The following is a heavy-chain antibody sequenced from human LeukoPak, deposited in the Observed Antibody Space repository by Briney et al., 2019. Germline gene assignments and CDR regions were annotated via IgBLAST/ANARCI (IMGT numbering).Heavy chain of an antibody. CDR2: IYYSGST. V-gene: IGHV4-59*01. J-gene: IGHJ5*02. CDR1: GGSISSYY. D-gene: IGHD2-2*01. Sequence: SETLSLTCTVSGGSISSYYWSWIRQPPGKGLEWIGYIYYSGSTNYNPSLKSRVTISVDTSKNQFSLKLSSVTAADTAVYYCARGRVVGNPKNYNWFDPWGQGTLVTVSS. CDR3: ARGRVVGNPKNYNWFDP.